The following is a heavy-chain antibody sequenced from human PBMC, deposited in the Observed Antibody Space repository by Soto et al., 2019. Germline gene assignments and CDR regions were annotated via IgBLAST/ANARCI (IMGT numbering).Heavy chain of an antibody. Sequence: GSLRLSCAASGFTFSDYYMSWIRQPPGKGLEWIGYIYYSGSTNYNPSLKSRVTISVDTSKNQFSLRLTSVTAADTAVYFCASLNYDYGRKYFESWGHGTLVTVSS. CDR1: GFTFSDYY. CDR2: IYYSGST. D-gene: IGHD4-17*01. V-gene: IGHV4-59*08. CDR3: ASLNYDYGRKYFES. J-gene: IGHJ4*01.